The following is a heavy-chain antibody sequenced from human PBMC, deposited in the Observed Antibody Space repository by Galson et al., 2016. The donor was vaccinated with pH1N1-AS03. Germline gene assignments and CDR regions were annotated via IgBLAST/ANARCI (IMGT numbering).Heavy chain of an antibody. Sequence: SLRLSCAASGFTFSSYWMSWVRQAPGKGLEWVANIKVDGSEKYYVDSVKGRFTISKDNAQTSLYLQMNSLSAAGTAVYYCADVGATILWGQGTLVTVSS. CDR2: IKVDGSEK. J-gene: IGHJ1*01. D-gene: IGHD1-26*01. CDR1: GFTFSSYW. V-gene: IGHV3-7*01. CDR3: ADVGATIL.